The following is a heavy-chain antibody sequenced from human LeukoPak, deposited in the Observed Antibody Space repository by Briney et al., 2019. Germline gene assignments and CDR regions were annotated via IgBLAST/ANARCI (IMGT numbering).Heavy chain of an antibody. CDR2: IYYSGST. D-gene: IGHD3-22*01. CDR3: ASNYYDSSGYQFVGAFDI. CDR1: GYSISSGYY. Sequence: SETLSLTCTVSGYSISSGYYWGWIRQPPGKGLEWIGSIYYSGSTYYNPSLKSRVTISVDTSKNQFSLKLSSVTAADTAVYYFASNYYDSSGYQFVGAFDIWGQGTMVTVSS. J-gene: IGHJ3*02. V-gene: IGHV4-38-2*02.